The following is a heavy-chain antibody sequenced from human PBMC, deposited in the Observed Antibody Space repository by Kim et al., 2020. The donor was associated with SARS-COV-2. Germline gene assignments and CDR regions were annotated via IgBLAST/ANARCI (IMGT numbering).Heavy chain of an antibody. J-gene: IGHJ5*02. D-gene: IGHD1-20*01. CDR3: AREMDYRITGTRNWFDP. Sequence: ASVKVSCKASGYTFTSYGISWVRRAPGQGLEWMGWISAYNGNTNYAQKLQGRVTMTTDTSTSTAYMELRSLRSDDTAVYYCAREMDYRITGTRNWFDPWGQGTLVTVSS. V-gene: IGHV1-18*01. CDR2: ISAYNGNT. CDR1: GYTFTSYG.